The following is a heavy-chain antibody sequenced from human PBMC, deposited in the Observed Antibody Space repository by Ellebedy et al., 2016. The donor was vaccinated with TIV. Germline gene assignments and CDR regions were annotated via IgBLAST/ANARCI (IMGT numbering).Heavy chain of an antibody. CDR3: ARRTRYYGPPDAFDI. J-gene: IGHJ3*02. CDR2: IKHDGYEQ. V-gene: IGHV3-7*03. D-gene: IGHD3/OR15-3a*01. Sequence: PGGSLRLSCAASGFTFGSYWMSWVRQAPGKGLEWVANIKHDGYEQQYVDSVKGRFTVSRDNTKNSLYLQMTSLRADDTAVYYCARRTRYYGPPDAFDIWGQGTMVTVSS. CDR1: GFTFGSYW.